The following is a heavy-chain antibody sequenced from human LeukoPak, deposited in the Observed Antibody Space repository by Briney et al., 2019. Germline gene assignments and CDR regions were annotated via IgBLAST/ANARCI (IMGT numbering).Heavy chain of an antibody. D-gene: IGHD2-2*01. J-gene: IGHJ4*02. Sequence: PSETLSLTCAVYGGSFSGYYWSWIRQPPGKGLEWIGEINHSGSTNSNPSLKSRVTISVDTSKNQFSLKLSSVTAADTAVYYCARVVPAATHFDYWGQGTLVTVSS. CDR3: ARVVPAATHFDY. CDR1: GGSFSGYY. V-gene: IGHV4-34*01. CDR2: INHSGST.